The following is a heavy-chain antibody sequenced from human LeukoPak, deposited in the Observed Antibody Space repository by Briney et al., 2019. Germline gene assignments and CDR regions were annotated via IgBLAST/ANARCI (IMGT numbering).Heavy chain of an antibody. Sequence: GGSLRLSCAASGFTFSSYAMSWVRQAPGKGLEWVSAISGGGGSTYYADSVKGRFTISRDNSKNTLYLQMNSLRAEDKAVYYCAKRGYYDFWSGPTDDYWGQGTLVTVSS. CDR2: ISGGGGST. CDR1: GFTFSSYA. V-gene: IGHV3-23*01. J-gene: IGHJ4*02. CDR3: AKRGYYDFWSGPTDDY. D-gene: IGHD3-3*01.